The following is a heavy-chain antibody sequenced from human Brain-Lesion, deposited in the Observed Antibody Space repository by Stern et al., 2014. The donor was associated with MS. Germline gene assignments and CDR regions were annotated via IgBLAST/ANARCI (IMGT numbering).Heavy chain of an antibody. CDR1: GGSVSSTSYA. CDR3: AGEEDIRYCSGGSCTGNWFDP. V-gene: IGHV4-39*01. D-gene: IGHD2-15*01. J-gene: IGHJ5*02. Sequence: QVQLQESGPGLVKPSETLSLTCTVAGGSVSSTSYAWAWIRQPPGKGLEWIGTIYYSGNPYSRPSPKSRPTISLATSQNQFSLQRRLGTAADTAVYYCAGEEDIRYCSGGSCTGNWFDPWGQGTLVTVSS. CDR2: IYYSGNP.